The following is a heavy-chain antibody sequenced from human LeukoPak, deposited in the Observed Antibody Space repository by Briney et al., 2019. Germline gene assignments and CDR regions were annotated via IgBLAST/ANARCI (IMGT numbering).Heavy chain of an antibody. V-gene: IGHV3-48*04. J-gene: IGHJ4*02. CDR3: ARDHNYAFDN. Sequence: GRSMRLCWEAAGYVYSDDNSDWGRQAQRKGLEGISYIETSSGNTKYADSVKGRFTISGDNAKNSLYLQMNSLRVEDTAVYYCARDHNYAFDNWGQGTLVTVSS. CDR1: GYVYSDDN. CDR2: IETSSGNT. D-gene: IGHD1-1*01.